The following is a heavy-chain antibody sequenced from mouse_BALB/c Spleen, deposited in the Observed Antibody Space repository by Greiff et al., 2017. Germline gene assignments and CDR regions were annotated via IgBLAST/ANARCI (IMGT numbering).Heavy chain of an antibody. CDR1: GYSITSYYA. J-gene: IGHJ3*01. V-gene: IGHV3-2*02. CDR3: GRRGGAWFAY. CDR2: ISYSGST. Sequence: EVQRVESGPGLVKPSQSLSLTCTVTGYSITSYYAWNWIRQFPGNKLEWMVYISYSGSTSYNPSLKSRISIPRDTSKNQFFLQLNSVTTEDTATDCCGRRGGAWFAYWGQGTLVTVSA.